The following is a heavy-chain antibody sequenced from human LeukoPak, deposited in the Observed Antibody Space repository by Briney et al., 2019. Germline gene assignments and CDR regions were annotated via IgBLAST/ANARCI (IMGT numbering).Heavy chain of an antibody. V-gene: IGHV3-23*01. CDR2: ISGSGGST. J-gene: IGHJ4*02. CDR1: GFTFSSYA. D-gene: IGHD4-17*01. Sequence: GGSLRLSCAASGFTFSSYAMSWVRQAPGKGLEWVSAISGSGGSTYYADSVKGRFTISRDNAKNSLYLQMNSLRAEDTAVYYCAKYYGDYAVIDYWGQGTLATVSS. CDR3: AKYYGDYAVIDY.